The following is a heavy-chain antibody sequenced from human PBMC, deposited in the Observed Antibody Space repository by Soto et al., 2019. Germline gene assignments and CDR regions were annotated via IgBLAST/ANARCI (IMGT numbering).Heavy chain of an antibody. J-gene: IGHJ5*02. Sequence: QLQLVQSAAEVKKPGASVRVSCKAYGYPFIKYSISWIRQAPEQGLEWMGWIKVDSGYTNYAQKFQGRVTMTADTSSDTAFMELRSPRLDDTAVYFCATSYDTGFDPWGQGTLVSVSS. V-gene: IGHV1-18*04. CDR2: IKVDSGYT. D-gene: IGHD3-9*01. CDR3: ATSYDTGFDP. CDR1: GYPFIKYS.